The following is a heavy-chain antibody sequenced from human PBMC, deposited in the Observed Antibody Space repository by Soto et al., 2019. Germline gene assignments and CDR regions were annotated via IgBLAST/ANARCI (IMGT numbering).Heavy chain of an antibody. D-gene: IGHD3-9*01. CDR2: ISWNSGSI. J-gene: IGHJ4*02. CDR3: AKDIDVILTGYYTG. V-gene: IGHV3-9*01. CDR1: GFTFDDYA. Sequence: GGSLRLSCAASGFTFDDYAMHWVRQAPGKGLEWVSGISWNSGSIGYADSVKGRFTISRDNAKNSLYLQMNSLRAEDTALYYCAKDIDVILTGYYTGWGQGTLVTVSS.